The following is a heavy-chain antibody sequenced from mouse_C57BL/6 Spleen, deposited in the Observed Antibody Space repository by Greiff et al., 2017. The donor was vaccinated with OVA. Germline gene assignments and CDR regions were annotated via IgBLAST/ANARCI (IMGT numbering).Heavy chain of an antibody. Sequence: VKLMESGAELARPGASVKLSCKASGYTFTSYGISWVKQRTGQGLEWIGEIYPRSGNTYYNEKFKGKATLTADKSSSTAYMELRSLTSEDSAVYFCARPFSPDYFDYWGQGTTLTVSS. CDR3: ARPFSPDYFDY. CDR2: IYPRSGNT. J-gene: IGHJ2*01. V-gene: IGHV1-81*01. CDR1: GYTFTSYG.